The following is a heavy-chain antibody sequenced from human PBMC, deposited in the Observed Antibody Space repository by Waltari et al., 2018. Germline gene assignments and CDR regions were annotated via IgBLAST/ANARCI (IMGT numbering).Heavy chain of an antibody. V-gene: IGHV3-30*04. D-gene: IGHD3-9*01. CDR2: ITYDGREK. Sequence: ERLVESGGGVVRPGNSLSLSCEFSGLNFGHYAMHWVRQAPGKGLEWVAIITYDGREKYYADSVKGRFTISRDNSKNTMFLQMDSLRLEDTAVYYCAKEISTYYDNDSGYYFAYWGQGTLVTVSS. CDR1: GLNFGHYA. J-gene: IGHJ4*02. CDR3: AKEISTYYDNDSGYYFAY.